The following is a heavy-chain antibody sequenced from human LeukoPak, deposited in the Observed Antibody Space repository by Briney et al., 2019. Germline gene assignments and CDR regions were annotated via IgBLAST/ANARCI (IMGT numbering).Heavy chain of an antibody. CDR3: ARDSSGYYLSYFDY. CDR2: ISSSGSTI. Sequence: GGSLRLSCAASGFTFSSYEMNWVRQAPGKGLEWVSYISSSGSTIYYADSVKGRFTISRDNAKNSLCLQMNSLRAEDTAVYYCARDSSGYYLSYFDYWGQGTLVTVSS. D-gene: IGHD3-22*01. J-gene: IGHJ4*02. V-gene: IGHV3-48*03. CDR1: GFTFSSYE.